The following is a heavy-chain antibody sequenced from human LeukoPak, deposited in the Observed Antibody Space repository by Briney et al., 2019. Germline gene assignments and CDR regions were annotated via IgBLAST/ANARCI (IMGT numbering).Heavy chain of an antibody. J-gene: IGHJ3*02. Sequence: GGSLRLSCAASGFTFSSYWMHWVRQAPGKGLVWVSRINTDGSSTSYADSVKGRFTISRDNAKNTLYLQMNSLRAEDTAVYYCARDWGDYHAFDIWGQGTMVTVSS. CDR1: GFTFSSYW. CDR3: ARDWGDYHAFDI. V-gene: IGHV3-74*01. CDR2: INTDGSST. D-gene: IGHD4-17*01.